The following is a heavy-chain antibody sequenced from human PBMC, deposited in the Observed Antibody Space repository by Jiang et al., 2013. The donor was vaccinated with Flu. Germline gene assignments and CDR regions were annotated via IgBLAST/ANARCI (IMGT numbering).Heavy chain of an antibody. CDR3: ARHRGYSYGYFDY. V-gene: IGHV4-39*07. CDR1: GGSISSSSYY. D-gene: IGHD5-18*01. Sequence: GSGLVKPSETLSLTCTVSGGSISSSSYYWGWIRQPPGKGLEWIGSIYYSGSTYYNPSLKSRVTISVDTSKNQFSLKLSSVTAADTAVYYCARHRGYSYGYFDYWGQGTLVTVSS. CDR2: IYYSGST. J-gene: IGHJ4*02.